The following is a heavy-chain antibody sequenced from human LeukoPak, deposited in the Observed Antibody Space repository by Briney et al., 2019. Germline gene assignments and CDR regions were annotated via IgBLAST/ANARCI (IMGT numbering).Heavy chain of an antibody. D-gene: IGHD6-19*01. CDR2: INPDNGVT. CDR3: VRDSNGWFDY. CDR1: GYTFSGYY. V-gene: IGHV1-2*02. Sequence: ASVKVSCKASGYTFSGYYIHWVRQAPGQGLEWMGWINPDNGVTKYAKKFQGRVTMTRDTSINTAYMELSRLRSDDTAVYYCVRDSNGWFDYWGQGTLVTVSS. J-gene: IGHJ5*01.